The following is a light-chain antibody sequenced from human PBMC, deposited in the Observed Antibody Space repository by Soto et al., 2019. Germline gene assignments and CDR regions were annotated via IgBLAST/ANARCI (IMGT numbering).Light chain of an antibody. V-gene: IGKV3-20*01. CDR1: QGIGDT. CDR3: QQYGNSPPIT. Sequence: EVVMRQSPATLSVSPGEGATLSCRASQGIGDTLAWYQHKPGQTPRLLIYGASTRATGIPDRFSGSGSGTDFTLTISRLEPEDFAVYYCQQYGNSPPITFGGGTKVDIK. CDR2: GAS. J-gene: IGKJ4*01.